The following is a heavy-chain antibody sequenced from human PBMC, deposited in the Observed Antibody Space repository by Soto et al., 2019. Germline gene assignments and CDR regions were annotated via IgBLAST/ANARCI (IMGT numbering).Heavy chain of an antibody. Sequence: PGGSLRLSCAASGFTVNTYHVSWVRQAPGKGLEWVAVLFSGGDTKYGDSMKGRVTLSRDNSKNTLYLQMNNLRAEDTAVYYCARAYGATRYFFGYWGQGSMVTVSS. J-gene: IGHJ4*02. CDR3: ARAYGATRYFFGY. V-gene: IGHV3-66*01. CDR2: LFSGGDT. D-gene: IGHD1-1*01. CDR1: GFTVNTYH.